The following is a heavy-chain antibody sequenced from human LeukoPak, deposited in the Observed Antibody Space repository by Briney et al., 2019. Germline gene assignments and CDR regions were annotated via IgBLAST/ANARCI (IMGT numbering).Heavy chain of an antibody. CDR1: GYTFTGYY. D-gene: IGHD1-26*01. CDR2: INPNSGGT. Sequence: GASVKVSCKASGYTFTGYYMHWVRQAPGQGLEWMGWINPNSGGTNYAQKFQGRVTMTRDTSISTAYMELSRLRSDDTAVYYCARTRWAWELRPLFDYWGQGTLVTVSS. CDR3: ARTRWAWELRPLFDY. V-gene: IGHV1-2*02. J-gene: IGHJ4*02.